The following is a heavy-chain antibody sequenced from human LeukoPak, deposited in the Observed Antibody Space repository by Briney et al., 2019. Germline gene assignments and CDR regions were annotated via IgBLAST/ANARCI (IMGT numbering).Heavy chain of an antibody. CDR2: ISSSGSTK. CDR3: ARAFQELPQLYYYYYMDV. Sequence: PGGSLRLSCAASGFTFSSYEMNWVRQAPGKGLEWASYISSSGSTKYYADSVKGRFTISRDNAKNSLYLQTNSLRAEDTAVYYCARAFQELPQLYYYYYMDVWGKGTTVTVSS. D-gene: IGHD6-13*01. J-gene: IGHJ6*03. V-gene: IGHV3-48*03. CDR1: GFTFSSYE.